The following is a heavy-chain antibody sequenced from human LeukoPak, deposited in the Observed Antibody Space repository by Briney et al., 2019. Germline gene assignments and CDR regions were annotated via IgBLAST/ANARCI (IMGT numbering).Heavy chain of an antibody. CDR2: ISAYNDNT. D-gene: IGHD2-2*01. V-gene: IGHV1-18*01. Sequence: ASVKVSCKASGYTFTSYGISWVRQAPGQGLEWMVWISAYNDNTNYAQKLQGRVTMTRDTSISTSYLVLSSLRSDDTAVYYCAGELPAPQDQSYMDVWGKGTTVTVSS. J-gene: IGHJ6*03. CDR1: GYTFTSYG. CDR3: AGELPAPQDQSYMDV.